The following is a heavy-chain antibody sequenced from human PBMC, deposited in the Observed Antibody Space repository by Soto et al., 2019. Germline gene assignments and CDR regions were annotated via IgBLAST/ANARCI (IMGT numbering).Heavy chain of an antibody. CDR2: ISGSGVST. CDR1: GFTFSSYA. J-gene: IGHJ4*02. V-gene: IGHV3-23*01. Sequence: EVQLLESGGGLAQPGGSLRLSCAASGFTFSSYAMSWVRQAPGKGLEWVSAISGSGVSTYYADSVKGRFTISRDNSXKXLHXQMNSLRAEDTAVYYCAKSPGMYYYDSSGYYHYDYWGQGTLVTVSS. CDR3: AKSPGMYYYDSSGYYHYDY. D-gene: IGHD3-22*01.